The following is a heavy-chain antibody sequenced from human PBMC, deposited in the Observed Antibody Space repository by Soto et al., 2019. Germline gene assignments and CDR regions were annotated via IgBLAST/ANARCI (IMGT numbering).Heavy chain of an antibody. CDR1: GFTFSSYG. J-gene: IGHJ4*01. Sequence: GGSLRLSCAASGFTFSSYGMHWVRQAPGKGLEWVAVIYYDGSNKYYGDAVKGRFTISRDNSKSTLYLQMSSLRAEDTAVYYCARAFCTNGVCYYFFDYWGHGTLVTVSS. CDR2: IYYDGSNK. D-gene: IGHD2-8*01. V-gene: IGHV3-33*08. CDR3: ARAFCTNGVCYYFFDY.